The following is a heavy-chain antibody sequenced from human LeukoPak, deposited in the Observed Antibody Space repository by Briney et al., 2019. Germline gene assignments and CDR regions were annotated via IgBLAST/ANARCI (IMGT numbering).Heavy chain of an antibody. J-gene: IGHJ4*02. CDR2: IYHSGST. CDR3: ARGDNYYDSSGYYSTFDY. Sequence: SETLSLTCTVSGGSISSGGYYWSWIRQPPGRGLEWIGYIYHSGSTYYNPSLKSRVTISVDRSKNQFSLKLSSVTAADTAVYYCARGDNYYDSSGYYSTFDYWGQGTLVTVSS. V-gene: IGHV4-30-2*01. CDR1: GGSISSGGYY. D-gene: IGHD3-22*01.